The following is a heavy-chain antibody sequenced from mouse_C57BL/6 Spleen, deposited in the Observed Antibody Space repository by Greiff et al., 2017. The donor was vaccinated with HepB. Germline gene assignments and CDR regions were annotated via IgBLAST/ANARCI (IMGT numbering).Heavy chain of an antibody. CDR1: GYTFTSYW. CDR3: ARDYCYGSSWCFDV. V-gene: IGHV1-55*01. J-gene: IGHJ1*03. D-gene: IGHD1-1*01. CDR2: IYPGSGST. Sequence: QVQLQQPGAELVKPGASVKMSCKASGYTFTSYWITWVKQRPGQGLEWIGDIYPGSGSTNYNEKFKSKATLTVDTSSSTAYMQLSSLTSEDSAVYYCARDYCYGSSWCFDVWGTGTTVTVSS.